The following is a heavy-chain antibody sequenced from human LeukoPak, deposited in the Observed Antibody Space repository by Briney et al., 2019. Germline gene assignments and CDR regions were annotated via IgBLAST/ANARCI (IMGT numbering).Heavy chain of an antibody. CDR3: ASKVIVGYGSDGFAM. V-gene: IGHV4-30-4*01. CDR1: GGSIRNDNYF. D-gene: IGHD2-15*01. J-gene: IGHJ3*02. Sequence: SQTLSLTCNVSGGSIRNDNYFWSWIRQPPGKGLEWIAYIHYSGEAYYNPSLKSRVTMSVDTSKHQFSLKMRSVTATHTALYHCASKVIVGYGSDGFAMWGRGTMVTVSS. CDR2: IHYSGEA.